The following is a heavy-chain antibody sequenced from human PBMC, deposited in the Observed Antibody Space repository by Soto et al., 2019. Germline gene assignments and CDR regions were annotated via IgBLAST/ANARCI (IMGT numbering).Heavy chain of an antibody. V-gene: IGHV4-31*03. D-gene: IGHD3-10*01. CDR3: ARGHTTFGFYYYGLDV. Sequence: QVQLQESGPGLVKPSQTLSLTCTVSGGSISSDRYFWSWVRQHPGKGLEWIAYILNSGSTYFNPSLKSRVTISVDTSQSQFSLNLSSVTAADTAVYYCARGHTTFGFYYYGLDVWGQGTTVIVSS. CDR1: GGSISSDRYF. J-gene: IGHJ6*02. CDR2: ILNSGST.